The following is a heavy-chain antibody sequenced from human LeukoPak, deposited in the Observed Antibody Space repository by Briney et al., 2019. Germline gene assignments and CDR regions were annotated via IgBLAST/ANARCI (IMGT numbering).Heavy chain of an antibody. V-gene: IGHV1-18*01. Sequence: ASVNVSFTASGYTFTNYGISWVRQAPGQGLEWMGWISAYNGNTNYAQKLQGRVTMTTDTSTSTAYMELRSLRSDDTAVYYCAREVGAAGKPQLDYWGQGTLVTVSS. CDR2: ISAYNGNT. D-gene: IGHD6-13*01. CDR1: GYTFTNYG. CDR3: AREVGAAGKPQLDY. J-gene: IGHJ4*02.